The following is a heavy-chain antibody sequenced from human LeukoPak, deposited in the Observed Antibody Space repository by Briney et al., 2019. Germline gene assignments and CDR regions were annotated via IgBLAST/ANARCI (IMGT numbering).Heavy chain of an antibody. V-gene: IGHV3-48*04. CDR2: ISSTATI. D-gene: IGHD5-12*01. CDR1: GFTFSSYS. CDR3: ARVGSHRNSGYDS. J-gene: IGHJ5*01. Sequence: GGSLRLSCAASGFTFSSYSMNWVCQAPGKGLEWVSYISSTATIYYADFLKGRFTISRDNAKNSLYLQMNSLRAEDTAVYYCARVGSHRNSGYDSWGQGTLVTVSS.